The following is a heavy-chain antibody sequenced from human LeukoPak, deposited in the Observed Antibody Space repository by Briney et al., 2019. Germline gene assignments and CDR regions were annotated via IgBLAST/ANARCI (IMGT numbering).Heavy chain of an antibody. V-gene: IGHV4-39*07. CDR3: AKSEGDILTGYYIDWFDP. J-gene: IGHJ5*02. Sequence: VKPSETLSLTCTVSGGSISSSSYYWGWIRQPPGKGLEWIGSIYYSGSTNYNPSLKSRVTISVDTSKNQFSLKLSSVTAADTAVYYCAKSEGDILTGYYIDWFDPWGQGTLVTVSS. CDR2: IYYSGST. CDR1: GGSISSSSYY. D-gene: IGHD3-9*01.